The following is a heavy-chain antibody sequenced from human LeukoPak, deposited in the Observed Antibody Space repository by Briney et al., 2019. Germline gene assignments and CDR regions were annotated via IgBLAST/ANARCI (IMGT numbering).Heavy chain of an antibody. V-gene: IGHV4-34*01. J-gene: IGHJ3*02. CDR2: INHSGST. Sequence: PSETLSLTCAVYGGSFSGYYWSWIRQPPGKGLEWIGEINHSGSTNYNPSLKSRVTISVDTSKNQFSLKLSSVTAADTAVYYCARERGFAFDIWGQGTMVTVSS. CDR1: GGSFSGYY. D-gene: IGHD3-22*01. CDR3: ARERGFAFDI.